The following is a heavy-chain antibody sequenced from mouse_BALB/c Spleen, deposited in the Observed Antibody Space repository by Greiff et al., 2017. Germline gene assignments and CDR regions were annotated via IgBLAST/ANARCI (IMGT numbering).Heavy chain of an antibody. CDR2: IYPGDGDT. CDR3: ARRKYGNYDYAMDY. J-gene: IGHJ4*01. Sequence: VKLMESGPELVKPGASVKISCKASGYAFSSSWMNWVKQRPGQGLEWIGRIYPGDGDTNYNGKFKGKATLTADKSSSTAYMQLSSLTSVDSAVYFCARRKYGNYDYAMDYWGQGTSVTVSS. D-gene: IGHD2-10*02. CDR1: GYAFSSSW. V-gene: IGHV1-82*01.